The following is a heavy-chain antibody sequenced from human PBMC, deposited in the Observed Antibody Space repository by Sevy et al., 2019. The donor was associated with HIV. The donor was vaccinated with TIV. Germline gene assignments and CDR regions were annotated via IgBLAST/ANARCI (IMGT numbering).Heavy chain of an antibody. CDR2: IYYSGST. CDR1: GGSVSSGSYY. V-gene: IGHV4-61*01. D-gene: IGHD6-13*01. CDR3: ARVGSSSWYYFYY. Sequence: SETLSLTCTVSGGSVSSGSYYWSWIRQPPGKGLEWIGYIYYSGSTNYNPSLKSRVTISVETSKNQFSLKLSSVTAADTAVYYCARVGSSSWYYFYYWGQGTLVTVSS. J-gene: IGHJ4*02.